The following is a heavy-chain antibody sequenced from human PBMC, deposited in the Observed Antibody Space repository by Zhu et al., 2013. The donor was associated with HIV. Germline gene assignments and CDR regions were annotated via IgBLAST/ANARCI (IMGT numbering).Heavy chain of an antibody. CDR2: INPNTGAT. J-gene: IGHJ6*03. CDR1: GYTFTGYF. CDR3: ARDSGFSAFDSGNYYMDV. V-gene: IGHV1-2*02. Sequence: QVQLEQSGAELKKPGASVKVSCKASGYTFTGYFIYWVRQAPGQGLECMGWINPNTGATTYAQNFQGRVTMTRDKSISTAYMELSRLTSDDTAIYFCARDSGFSAFDSGNYYMDVWGKGTTVTVSS. D-gene: IGHD5-12*01.